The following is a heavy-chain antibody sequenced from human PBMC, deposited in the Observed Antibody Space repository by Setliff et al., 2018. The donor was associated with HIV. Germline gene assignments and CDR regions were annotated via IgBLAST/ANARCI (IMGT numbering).Heavy chain of an antibody. D-gene: IGHD6-13*01. V-gene: IGHV4-34*01. J-gene: IGHJ6*03. CDR2: IDHSGNT. CDR3: ARHRDPPGSRWIFYYYYMDL. Sequence: SETLSLTCAVYGDSFIGYYWTWIRQSPGKGLEWIGEIDHSGNTNYNPSPKSRITISADTSKNQFSLKLTSVRAADTAVYYCARHRDPPGSRWIFYYYYMDLWGAGTTVTVSS. CDR1: GDSFIGYY.